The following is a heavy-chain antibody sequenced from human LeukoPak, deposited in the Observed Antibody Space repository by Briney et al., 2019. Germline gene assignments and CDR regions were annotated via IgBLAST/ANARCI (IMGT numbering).Heavy chain of an antibody. CDR1: GFTVSSNY. CDR3: ARAAQTDYYGSGSYIFDY. V-gene: IGHV3-66*01. CDR2: IYSGGST. Sequence: GGSLRLSCAASGFTVSSNYMSWVRQAPGKGLEWVSVIYSGGSTYYADSVKGRFTISRDNSKNTLYLQMNSLRAEDTAVYYCARAAQTDYYGSGSYIFDYWGQGTLVTVSS. D-gene: IGHD3-10*01. J-gene: IGHJ4*02.